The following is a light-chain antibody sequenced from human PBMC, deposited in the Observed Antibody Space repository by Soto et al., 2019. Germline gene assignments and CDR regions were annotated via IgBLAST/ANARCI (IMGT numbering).Light chain of an antibody. Sequence: DIQMTQSPSTLSASVGDRVTITCRASQSISSWLAWYQQKPGKAPKLLIYKASGLESGVPSRFSGSGSGTEFTLTISRLQPDDFASYYCQQYNSYSTFGQGTKVEIK. CDR1: QSISSW. CDR2: KAS. J-gene: IGKJ1*01. CDR3: QQYNSYST. V-gene: IGKV1-5*03.